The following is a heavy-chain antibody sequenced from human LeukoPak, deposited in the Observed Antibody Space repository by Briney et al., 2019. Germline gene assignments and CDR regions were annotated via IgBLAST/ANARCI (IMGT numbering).Heavy chain of an antibody. CDR3: IVFGDSNH. CDR2: ISYDGSNK. V-gene: IGHV3-30-3*01. J-gene: IGHJ5*02. Sequence: GGSLRLSCAASGFTFSGYPIHWVRQAPGKGLEWVAVISYDGSNKYYADSVKGRFTISRDNSKNTLYLQMNSLRVEDTAVYYCIVFGDSNHWGQGTLVTVSS. CDR1: GFTFSGYP. D-gene: IGHD4-17*01.